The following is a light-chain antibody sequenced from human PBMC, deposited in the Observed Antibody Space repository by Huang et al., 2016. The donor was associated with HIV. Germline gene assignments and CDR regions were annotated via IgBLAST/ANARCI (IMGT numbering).Light chain of an antibody. CDR1: QSVSSN. J-gene: IGKJ2*01. Sequence: EIVMTQSPATLSVSPGERATLSCRASQSVSSNLAWYQQKPGQAPRLRIYGASTRATGIPARFRGSGSGTEFTLTISSLQSEDFAVYYCQQYNNWLGTFGQGTKLEIK. V-gene: IGKV3-15*01. CDR2: GAS. CDR3: QQYNNWLGT.